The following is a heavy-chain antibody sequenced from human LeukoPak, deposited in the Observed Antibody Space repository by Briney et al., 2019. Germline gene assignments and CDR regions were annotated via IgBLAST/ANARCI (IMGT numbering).Heavy chain of an antibody. D-gene: IGHD3-16*01. CDR3: TRVPFRYDYYYYGMDV. Sequence: PGRSLRLSCTASGFTFGDYAMSWVRQAPGKGLEWVGFIRSKAYGGTTEYAASVKGRFTTSRDDSKSIAYLQMNSLKTEDTAVYYCTRVPFRYDYYYYGMDVWGQGTTVTVSS. CDR2: IRSKAYGGTT. V-gene: IGHV3-49*04. J-gene: IGHJ6*02. CDR1: GFTFGDYA.